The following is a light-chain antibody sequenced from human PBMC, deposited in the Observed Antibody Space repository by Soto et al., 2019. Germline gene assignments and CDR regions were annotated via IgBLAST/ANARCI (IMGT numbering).Light chain of an antibody. J-gene: IGKJ1*01. CDR1: QSVSSRY. CDR2: GTS. CDR3: QQYYSTPRT. V-gene: IGKV3-20*01. Sequence: EIVMTQSPGTLSLSPGERATLSCRASQSVSSRYLGWYQQKPGQAPRLLSYGTSIRATGVPARFSGGGSGTDFTLTISSLKAEDVEVYYCQQYYSTPRTFGQGTKVDIK.